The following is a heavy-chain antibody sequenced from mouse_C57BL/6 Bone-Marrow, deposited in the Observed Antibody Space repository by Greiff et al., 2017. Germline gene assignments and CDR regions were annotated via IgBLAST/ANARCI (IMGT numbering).Heavy chain of an antibody. Sequence: QVQLQQPGAELVRPGSSVKLSCKASGYTFTSYWMDWVKQRPGQGLEWIGNIYPSDSETHYNQKFKDKATLTVDKSSSTAYKQLSSLTSEDSAVYYCARGGRRYFDVWGTGTTVTVSS. J-gene: IGHJ1*03. CDR2: IYPSDSET. CDR1: GYTFTSYW. CDR3: ARGGRRYFDV. D-gene: IGHD1-1*01. V-gene: IGHV1-61*01.